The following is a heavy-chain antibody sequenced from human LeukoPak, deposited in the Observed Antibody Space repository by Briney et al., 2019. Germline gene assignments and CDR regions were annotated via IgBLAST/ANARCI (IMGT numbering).Heavy chain of an antibody. V-gene: IGHV3-73*01. D-gene: IGHD3-22*01. Sequence: GGSLRLSCAASGFTVSGSAMHWVRQASGKGLEWVGRIRSKANSYATAYAASVKGRFTISRDDSKNTAYLQMNSLKTEDTAVYYCTRHLYYDSSGYYSPLTSMDVWGKGTTVTISS. J-gene: IGHJ6*03. CDR1: GFTVSGSA. CDR2: IRSKANSYAT. CDR3: TRHLYYDSSGYYSPLTSMDV.